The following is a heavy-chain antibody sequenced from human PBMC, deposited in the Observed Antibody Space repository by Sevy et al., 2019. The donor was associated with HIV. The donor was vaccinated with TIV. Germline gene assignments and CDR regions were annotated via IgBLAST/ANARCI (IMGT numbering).Heavy chain of an antibody. J-gene: IGHJ6*02. CDR3: AATSDYDSSGYYRLTYYGIDV. CDR2: IVVGSGNT. V-gene: IGHV1-58*01. Sequence: ASVKVSCKASGFTFTSSAVQWVRQARGQRLEWIGWIVVGSGNTNYAQKFQERVTITRDMSTSTAYMELSSPRSEDTAVYYCAATSDYDSSGYYRLTYYGIDVWGQGTTVTVSS. D-gene: IGHD3-22*01. CDR1: GFTFTSSA.